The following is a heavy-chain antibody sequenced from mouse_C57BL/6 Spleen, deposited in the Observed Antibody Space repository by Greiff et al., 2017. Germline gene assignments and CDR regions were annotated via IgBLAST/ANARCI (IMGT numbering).Heavy chain of an antibody. Sequence: DVMLVESGGDLVKPGGSLKLSCAASGFTFSSYGMSWVRQTPDKRLEWVATISSGGSYTYYPDSVKGRFTISRDNAKNTLYLQMSSLKSEDTAMYYCARFLYDYDSYYFDYWGQGTTLTVSS. J-gene: IGHJ2*01. CDR3: ARFLYDYDSYYFDY. CDR2: ISSGGSYT. V-gene: IGHV5-6*02. D-gene: IGHD2-4*01. CDR1: GFTFSSYG.